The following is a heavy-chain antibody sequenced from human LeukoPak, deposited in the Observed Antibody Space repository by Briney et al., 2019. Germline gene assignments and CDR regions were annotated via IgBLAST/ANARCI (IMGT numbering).Heavy chain of an antibody. CDR3: ARHYGSGMDYFDP. D-gene: IGHD3-10*01. J-gene: IGHJ5*02. CDR2: IYTSGNT. V-gene: IGHV4-61*02. Sequence: SETLSLTCTVSSGSISSGSYYWGWIRQPAGKGLEWIGRIYTSGNTNYNPSLNSRVTISVDTSKNQCSLKLTSVTAADTAVYYCARHYGSGMDYFDPWGQGTLVTVSS. CDR1: SGSISSGSYY.